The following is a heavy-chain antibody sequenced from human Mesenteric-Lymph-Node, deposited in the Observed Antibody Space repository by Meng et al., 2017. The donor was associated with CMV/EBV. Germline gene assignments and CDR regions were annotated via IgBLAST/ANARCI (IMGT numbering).Heavy chain of an antibody. D-gene: IGHD2-15*01. J-gene: IGHJ6*02. Sequence: ASVKVSCKASGYTFTSYDINWVRQATGQGLEWMGWMNPNSGNTGYAQKFQGRVTMTRNTSISTAYMELSSLRSEDTAVYYCARVDYDYYGMDVWGQGTTVTVSS. V-gene: IGHV1-8*01. CDR1: GYTFTSYD. CDR3: ARVDYDYYGMDV. CDR2: MNPNSGNT.